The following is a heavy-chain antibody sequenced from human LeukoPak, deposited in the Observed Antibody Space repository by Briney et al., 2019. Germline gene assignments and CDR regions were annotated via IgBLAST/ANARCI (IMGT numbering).Heavy chain of an antibody. J-gene: IGHJ4*02. CDR3: ARANFLYCSSSTCLFDY. V-gene: IGHV1-2*02. CDR1: GYTFTDYY. Sequence: ASVKVSCKASGYTFTDYYMHWVRQAPGQGFEWMGWINPNDGDTNYAQKFQGRVTMTRDTSISTDHMEVNRLRSDDTAVYYCARANFLYCSSSTCLFDYRGQGTLVTVSS. D-gene: IGHD2-2*01. CDR2: INPNDGDT.